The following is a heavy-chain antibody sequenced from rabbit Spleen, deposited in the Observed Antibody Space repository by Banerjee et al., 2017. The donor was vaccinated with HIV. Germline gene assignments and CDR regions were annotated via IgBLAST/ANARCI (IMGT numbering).Heavy chain of an antibody. CDR2: SNIVTGKS. Sequence: QEQLVESGGGLVKPEGSLTLTCKASGVSLNDKDVMCWVRQAPGKGLEWIACSNIVTGKSVYARWAKGRFTMSRTSSTTVTLQMTSLTAADTATYFCARAHDAGSPYYGYATGIYFDVWGPGTLVTVS. D-gene: IGHD6-1*01. V-gene: IGHV1S45*01. J-gene: IGHJ4*01. CDR3: ARAHDAGSPYYGYATGIYFDV. CDR1: GVSLNDKDV.